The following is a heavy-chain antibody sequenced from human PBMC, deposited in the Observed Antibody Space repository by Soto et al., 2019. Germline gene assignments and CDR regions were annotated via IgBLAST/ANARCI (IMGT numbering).Heavy chain of an antibody. J-gene: IGHJ4*02. Sequence: ASVKVSCKAFGYTFSIYGVTGVRQAPGQGLEWLGWISAYKGNTKFAEKLQGRVTMATDKSTTTAYMELRSLTSDDTAVYFCASGSGDPYYFDYWGQGTRVTVSS. CDR3: ASGSGDPYYFDY. V-gene: IGHV1-18*01. CDR2: ISAYKGNT. D-gene: IGHD3-10*01. CDR1: GYTFSIYG.